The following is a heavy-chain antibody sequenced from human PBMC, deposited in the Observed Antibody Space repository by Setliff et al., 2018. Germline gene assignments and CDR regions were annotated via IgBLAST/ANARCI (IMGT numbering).Heavy chain of an antibody. CDR3: ARAPRIAAAGTWSAGYGMDV. V-gene: IGHV4-30-2*01. CDR1: GGSISSGGYS. J-gene: IGHJ6*02. D-gene: IGHD6-13*01. CDR2: IYHSGST. Sequence: SETLSLTCAVSGGSISSGGYSWSWIRQPPGKGLEWIGYIYHSGSTYYNPSLKSRVTISVDRSKNQFSLKLSSVTSADTAVYYCARAPRIAAAGTWSAGYGMDVWGQGTTVTVSS.